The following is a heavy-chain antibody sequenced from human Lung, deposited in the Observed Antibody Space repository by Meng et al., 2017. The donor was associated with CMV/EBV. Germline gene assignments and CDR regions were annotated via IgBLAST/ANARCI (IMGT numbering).Heavy chain of an antibody. J-gene: IGHJ4*02. Sequence: GGSLRLSCAASGFNFNIFEMNWVRQTPGKGLEWISYINDASNNKYYADSVKGRFTISRDNAQKSLFLQMNTLRVEDTAIYYCARTPRGYSHGYSALYFDSWGQGXLVTVSS. CDR2: INDASNNK. V-gene: IGHV3-48*03. D-gene: IGHD5-18*01. CDR1: GFNFNIFE. CDR3: ARTPRGYSHGYSALYFDS.